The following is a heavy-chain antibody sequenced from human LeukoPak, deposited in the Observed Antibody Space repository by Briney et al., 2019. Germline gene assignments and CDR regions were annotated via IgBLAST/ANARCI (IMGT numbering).Heavy chain of an antibody. V-gene: IGHV1-3*01. D-gene: IGHD3-10*01. CDR1: GYTFTSYA. J-gene: IGHJ5*02. CDR3: ARGASGTMVRGVHWFDP. CDR2: INAGNGNT. Sequence: ASVKVSCKASGYTFTSYAMHWVRQAPGQRLEWMGWINAGNGNTKYSQKFQGRVTITRDTSASTAYMELSSLRSEDTAVYYCARGASGTMVRGVHWFDPWGQGTLVTVSS.